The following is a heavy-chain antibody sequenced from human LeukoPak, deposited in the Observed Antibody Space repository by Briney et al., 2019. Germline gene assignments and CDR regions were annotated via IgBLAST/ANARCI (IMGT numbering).Heavy chain of an antibody. D-gene: IGHD4/OR15-4a*01. CDR2: INHSGST. V-gene: IGHV4-34*01. Sequence: SETLSLTCAVYGGSFSGCYWSWIRQPPGKGLEWIGEINHSGSTNYNPSLKSRVTISVDTSKNQFSLKLSSVTAADTAVYYCARGLYGAYDYWGQGTLVTVSS. CDR3: ARGLYGAYDY. CDR1: GGSFSGCY. J-gene: IGHJ4*02.